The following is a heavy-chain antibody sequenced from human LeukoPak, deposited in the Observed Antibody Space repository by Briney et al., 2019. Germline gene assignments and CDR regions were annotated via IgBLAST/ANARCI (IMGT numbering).Heavy chain of an antibody. CDR1: GFTFSGFA. V-gene: IGHV3-23*01. CDR3: AKGPAVTMLSLAPDNWFDP. J-gene: IGHJ5*02. D-gene: IGHD3-10*01. Sequence: GGSLRLSCAASGFTFSGFAMSWVPQAPGKGPEWVSVICDSGGDTPSADSVKGRYTISRDNSKNTLYLKMNSLRAEDTAIYYGAKGPAVTMLSLAPDNWFDPWGQGTLVTVSS. CDR2: ICDSGGDT.